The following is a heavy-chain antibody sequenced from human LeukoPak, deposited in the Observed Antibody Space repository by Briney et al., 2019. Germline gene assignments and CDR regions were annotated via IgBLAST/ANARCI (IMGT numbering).Heavy chain of an antibody. V-gene: IGHV3-66*01. J-gene: IGHJ6*03. Sequence: GGSLRLSCAASGFTFSSYTMNWVRQAPGKGLEWVSVIYGGSRTLYSDSVKGRFTISRDISKNTVYLQMSNLRAEDMAVYYCARDSSGYYEFPYYMDVWGKGTTVTISS. D-gene: IGHD3-22*01. CDR1: GFTFSSYT. CDR2: IYGGSRT. CDR3: ARDSSGYYEFPYYMDV.